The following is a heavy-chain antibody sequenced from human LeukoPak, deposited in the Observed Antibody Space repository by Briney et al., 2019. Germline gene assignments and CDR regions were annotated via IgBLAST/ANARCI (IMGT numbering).Heavy chain of an antibody. CDR3: ASPLGTEDFDY. Sequence: GGSLRLSCAASGFTFSSYEMNWVRQAPGKGLEWVSSISSSSSYIYYADSVKGRFTISRDNAKNSLYLQMNSLRAEDTAVYYCASPLGTEDFDYWGQGTLVTVSS. J-gene: IGHJ4*02. V-gene: IGHV3-21*01. CDR2: ISSSSSYI. CDR1: GFTFSSYE. D-gene: IGHD1-14*01.